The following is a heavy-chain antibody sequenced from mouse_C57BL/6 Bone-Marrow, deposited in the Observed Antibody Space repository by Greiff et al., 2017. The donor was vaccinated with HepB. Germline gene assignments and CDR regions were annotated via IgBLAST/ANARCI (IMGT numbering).Heavy chain of an antibody. J-gene: IGHJ4*01. CDR2: ISDGGSYT. CDR1: GFTFSSYA. CDR3: AREGDYYGSSYLYYYAMDY. D-gene: IGHD1-1*01. Sequence: EVQVVESGGGLVKPGGSLKLSCAASGFTFSSYAMSWVRQTPEKRLEWVATISDGGSYTYYPDNVKGRFTISRDNAKNNLYLQMSHLKSEDTAMYYCAREGDYYGSSYLYYYAMDYWGQGTSVTVSS. V-gene: IGHV5-4*01.